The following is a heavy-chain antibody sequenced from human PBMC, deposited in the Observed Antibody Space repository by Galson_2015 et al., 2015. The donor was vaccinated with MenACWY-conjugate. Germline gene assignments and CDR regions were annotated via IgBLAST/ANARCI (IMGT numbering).Heavy chain of an antibody. Sequence: QSGAAVKKPGESLKISFKASGYSFTTYWIVWVRQMPGKGLEWMGIIYPGDSDTRYSPSFQGQVTISADKSNNTAHLQWSGLKASDTAMYYCARHKGLKGAFDIWGQGTMITVSS. CDR1: GYSFTTYW. V-gene: IGHV5-51*01. CDR3: ARHKGLKGAFDI. J-gene: IGHJ3*02. CDR2: IYPGDSDT. D-gene: IGHD2-8*01.